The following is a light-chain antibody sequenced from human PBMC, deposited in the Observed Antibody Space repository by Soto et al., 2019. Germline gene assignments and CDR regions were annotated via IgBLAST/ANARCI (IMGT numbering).Light chain of an antibody. Sequence: DIQMTQSPSSLSASVGDRVTITCRASQSIRSYLNWYQQKPGKAPKLLINAASSLQSGVPSRFSGSGSGTDFTLTISSLQPEDFATYYCQQSNSTPLTIGGGTKVEIK. CDR2: AAS. J-gene: IGKJ4*01. CDR1: QSIRSY. V-gene: IGKV1-39*01. CDR3: QQSNSTPLT.